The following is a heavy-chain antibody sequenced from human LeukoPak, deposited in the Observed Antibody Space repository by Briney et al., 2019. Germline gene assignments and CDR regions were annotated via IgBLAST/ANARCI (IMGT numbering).Heavy chain of an antibody. V-gene: IGHV6-1*01. CDR2: TYYRSEWYS. CDR3: ATNYFDY. J-gene: IGHJ4*02. Sequence: SQTLSLTCAISGDSVSSNIAAWNWIRQSPSRGLEWLGRTYYRSEWYSDYAVSVKSRITISPDTSKNQVSLQLSSVTPEDTAIYYCATNYFDYWGQGILVTVSS. CDR1: GDSVSSNIAA.